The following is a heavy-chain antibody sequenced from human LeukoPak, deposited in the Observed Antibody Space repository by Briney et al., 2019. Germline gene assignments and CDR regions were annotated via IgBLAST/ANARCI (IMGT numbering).Heavy chain of an antibody. CDR2: IIDSGEST. D-gene: IGHD6-13*01. CDR3: ARDLFPRPSSTTTQDMNWFDP. CDR1: GFTFSSYA. J-gene: IGHJ5*02. V-gene: IGHV3-23*01. Sequence: GGSLRLSCAASGFTFSSYAMSWVRQAPGKGLEWVSGIIDSGESTYYANFAKGRFTISRDNSNNTLYLQMNSLRAEDTAVYYCARDLFPRPSSTTTQDMNWFDPWGQGTLVTVSS.